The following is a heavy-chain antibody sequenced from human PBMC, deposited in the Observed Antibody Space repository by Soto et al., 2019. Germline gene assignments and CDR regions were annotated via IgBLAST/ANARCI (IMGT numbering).Heavy chain of an antibody. CDR3: VKEGGIVAVDY. CDR1: GFTFSNYA. Sequence: GGSLRLSCSASGFTFSNYAMHWVRQAPGKGLEYVSAISTNGGSTYYADSVKGRFTISRDNSKNTLSLQMSSLRADDTAVYYCVKEGGIVAVDYWGQGTLVTVSS. D-gene: IGHD3-16*01. V-gene: IGHV3-64D*06. J-gene: IGHJ4*02. CDR2: ISTNGGST.